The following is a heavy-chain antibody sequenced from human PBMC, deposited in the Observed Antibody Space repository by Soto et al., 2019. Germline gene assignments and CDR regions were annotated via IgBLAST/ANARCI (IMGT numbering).Heavy chain of an antibody. Sequence: SETLSLTCTVSGGSISSYYWSWIRQPPGKGLEWIGYIYYSGSTNYNPSLKSRVSISVDTSKNQFSLKLSSVTAADTAVYYCARGFLKVGMDVWGQGTTVTVSS. CDR2: IYYSGST. V-gene: IGHV4-59*01. CDR1: GGSISSYY. J-gene: IGHJ6*02. CDR3: ARGFLKVGMDV. D-gene: IGHD3-3*01.